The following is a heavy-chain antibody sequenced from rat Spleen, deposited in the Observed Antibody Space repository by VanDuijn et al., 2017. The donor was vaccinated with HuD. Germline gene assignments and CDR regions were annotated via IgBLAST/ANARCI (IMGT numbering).Heavy chain of an antibody. V-gene: IGHV2-41*01. CDR1: GFSLTSNS. CDR3: TIHPRY. D-gene: IGHD3-1*01. CDR2: NWKTGDT. Sequence: QVQLKESGPGLVQPSQTLSLTCTVSGFSLTSNSVSWVRQPPGKGLEWMGVNWKTGDTRYNSALKSRLSIRKDTSKSQVCLKMNSLQTDDPVTYYCTIHPRYWGQGVMFTVSS. J-gene: IGHJ2*01.